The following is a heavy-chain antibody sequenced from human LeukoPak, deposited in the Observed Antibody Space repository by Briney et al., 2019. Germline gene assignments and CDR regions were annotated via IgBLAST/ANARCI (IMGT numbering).Heavy chain of an antibody. D-gene: IGHD6-13*01. CDR1: GGSISSGGYY. V-gene: IGHV4-31*03. CDR2: IYYSGST. CDR3: ARDGRRYSSSWYYFDC. Sequence: PSETLSLTCTVSGGSISSGGYYWSWIRQHPGKGLEWIGYIYYSGSTYYNPCLKSRVTISVDTSKNQFSLKLSSVTAADTAVYYCARDGRRYSSSWYYFDCWGQGTLVTVSS. J-gene: IGHJ4*02.